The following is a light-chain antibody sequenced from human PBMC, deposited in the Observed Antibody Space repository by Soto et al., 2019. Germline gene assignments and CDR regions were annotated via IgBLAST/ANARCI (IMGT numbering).Light chain of an antibody. CDR1: SSDVGGYKY. CDR2: DVT. CDR3: SSYTSSSSYV. V-gene: IGLV2-14*01. J-gene: IGLJ1*01. Sequence: QAVVTQPASVSGSPGQSITISCTGTSSDVGGYKYVSWYQQHPDKAPKLIIYDVTNRPSGISNRFSGSKSGNTASLTISGLQAEDEADYYCSSYTSSSSYVFGTGTKVTVL.